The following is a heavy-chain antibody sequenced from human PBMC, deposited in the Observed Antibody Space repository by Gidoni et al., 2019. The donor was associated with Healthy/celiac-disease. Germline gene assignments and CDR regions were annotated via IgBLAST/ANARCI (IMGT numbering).Heavy chain of an antibody. J-gene: IGHJ4*02. CDR1: GFTFSSYA. Sequence: RRSCAASGFTFSSYAMSWVRQAPGKGLEWVSAISGSGGSTYYADSVKGRFTISRDNSKNTLYLQMHSLRAEDTAVYYCAKDLYDISSCADYWGQGTLVTVSS. CDR3: AKDLYDISSCADY. CDR2: ISGSGGST. D-gene: IGHD3-9*01. V-gene: IGHV3-23*01.